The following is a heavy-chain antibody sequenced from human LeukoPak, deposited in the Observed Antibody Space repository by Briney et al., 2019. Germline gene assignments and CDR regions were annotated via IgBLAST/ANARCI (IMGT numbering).Heavy chain of an antibody. V-gene: IGHV1-3*01. Sequence: ASVKVSCKASGYTFTSYAMHWVRQAPGQRLEWMGWINAGNGNTKYSQKFQGRVTITRDTSASTAYMELSSLRSEDTAVYYCARHPTYTYGSQPFDPWGQGTLVTVSS. D-gene: IGHD5-18*01. J-gene: IGHJ5*02. CDR2: INAGNGNT. CDR3: ARHPTYTYGSQPFDP. CDR1: GYTFTSYA.